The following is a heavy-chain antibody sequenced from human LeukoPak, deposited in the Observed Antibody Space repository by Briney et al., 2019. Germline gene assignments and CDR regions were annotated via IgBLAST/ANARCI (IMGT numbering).Heavy chain of an antibody. CDR3: ARERRITMVRGVTRAFDI. Sequence: SETLSLTCTVSGGSISSSSYYWGWIRQPPGKGLEWIGSIYYSGSTYYNPSLKSRVTISVDTSKNQFSLKLSSVTAADTAVHYCARERRITMVRGVTRAFDIWGQGTMVTVSS. CDR1: GGSISSSSYY. V-gene: IGHV4-39*07. D-gene: IGHD3-10*01. CDR2: IYYSGST. J-gene: IGHJ3*02.